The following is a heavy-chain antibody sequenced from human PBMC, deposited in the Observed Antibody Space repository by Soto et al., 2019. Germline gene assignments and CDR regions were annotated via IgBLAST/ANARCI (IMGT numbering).Heavy chain of an antibody. J-gene: IGHJ5*02. CDR2: IIPIFGTA. Sequence: QVQLVQSGAEVKKPGSSVKVSCKASGGTFSSYAISWVRQAPGQGLEWMGGIIPIFGTANYAQKFQGRVTLTADESTSTAYMELSSLRSEDTAVYYCARSQGSYCYDSSGYRSWFDPWGQGTLVTVSS. D-gene: IGHD3-22*01. V-gene: IGHV1-69*01. CDR1: GGTFSSYA. CDR3: ARSQGSYCYDSSGYRSWFDP.